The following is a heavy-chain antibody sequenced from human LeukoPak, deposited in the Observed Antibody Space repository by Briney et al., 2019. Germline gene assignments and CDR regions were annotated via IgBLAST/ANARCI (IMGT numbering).Heavy chain of an antibody. CDR1: GFTFSSYS. Sequence: GGSLRLSCAASGFTFSSYSMNWVRQAPGKGLEWVSYISSSGSTIYYADSVKGRFTISRDNAKNSLYLQMNSLRAEDTAVYYCARDYAGHAFDIWGQGTMVTVSS. CDR3: ARDYAGHAFDI. D-gene: IGHD4-17*01. J-gene: IGHJ3*02. V-gene: IGHV3-48*04. CDR2: ISSSGSTI.